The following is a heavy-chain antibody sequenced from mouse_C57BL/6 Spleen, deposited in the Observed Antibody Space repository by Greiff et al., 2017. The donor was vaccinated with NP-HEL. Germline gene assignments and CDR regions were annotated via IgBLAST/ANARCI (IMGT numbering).Heavy chain of an antibody. CDR3: VSEGITKPRFDY. CDR1: GFTFHTYA. CDR2: IRCNSSNYTK. J-gene: IGHJ2*01. V-gene: IGHV10-3*01. Sequence: EVQLVESGGGLVQPKGSFKLSCAASGFTFHTYAMHWVRPAPGKGLEWVARIRCNSSNYTKYYADSVKDRFTISRDDSQSMLYLQMNNLKTEDTARYVCVSEGITKPRFDYWGQGTTLTVSS. D-gene: IGHD1-1*01.